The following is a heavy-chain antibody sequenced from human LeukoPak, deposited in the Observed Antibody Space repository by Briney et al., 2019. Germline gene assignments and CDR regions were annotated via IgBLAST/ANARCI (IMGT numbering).Heavy chain of an antibody. Sequence: SETLSLTCTVSGYSISSGYYWGWIRQPPGKWLEWIASIYHSGSTYYNPSLKSRVTISVDTSKNQFSRKLSSVTAADTAVYYCARENDQLRGSYYYMDVWGKGTTVTVSS. CDR3: ARENDQLRGSYYYMDV. J-gene: IGHJ6*03. D-gene: IGHD2-2*01. CDR2: IYHSGST. CDR1: GYSISSGYY. V-gene: IGHV4-38-2*02.